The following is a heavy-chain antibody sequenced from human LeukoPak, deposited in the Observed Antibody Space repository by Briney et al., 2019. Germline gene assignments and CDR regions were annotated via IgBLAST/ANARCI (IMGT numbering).Heavy chain of an antibody. Sequence: ASVKVSCKASGYTFTSYAMNWVRQAPGQGLEWMGWINTNTGNPTYAQGFTGRFVFSLDTSVSTAYLQISSLKAEDTAVYYCARGQYYYDSSGSYFDYWGQGTLVTVSS. J-gene: IGHJ4*02. CDR2: INTNTGNP. CDR1: GYTFTSYA. CDR3: ARGQYYYDSSGSYFDY. V-gene: IGHV7-4-1*02. D-gene: IGHD3-22*01.